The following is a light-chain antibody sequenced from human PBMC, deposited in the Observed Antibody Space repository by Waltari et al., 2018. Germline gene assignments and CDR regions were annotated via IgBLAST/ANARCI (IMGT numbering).Light chain of an antibody. V-gene: IGKV3-11*01. J-gene: IGKJ4*01. CDR2: ATS. CDR1: QTITS. CDR3: QQRSGWPLT. Sequence: IVLTQSPGTLSLSPGERATLSCSASQTITSLAWYQQTPGQAPRLLIYATSTRATGIPPRFTGSGSGTDFTLTINGLEPDDSAVYYCQQRSGWPLTFGGGTKVEIK.